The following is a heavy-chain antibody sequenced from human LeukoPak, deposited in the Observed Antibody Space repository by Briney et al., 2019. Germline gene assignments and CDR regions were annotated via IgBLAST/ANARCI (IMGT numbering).Heavy chain of an antibody. V-gene: IGHV4-61*02. D-gene: IGHD5-24*01. J-gene: IGHJ3*01. Sequence: SETLCLTCSVSGASVSTTAYFWNWIRQPAGGGLEWIGRIYASGNTHYNPSLKSRVTMSLDTSKNQFSLTMNSVTAADSAVYFCASYREAYDLYPHGLDVWGRGTVVTVPS. CDR2: IYASGNT. CDR1: GASVSTTAYF. CDR3: ASYREAYDLYPHGLDV.